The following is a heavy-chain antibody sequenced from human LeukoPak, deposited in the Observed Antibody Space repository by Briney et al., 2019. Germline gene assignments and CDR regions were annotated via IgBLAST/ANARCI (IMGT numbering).Heavy chain of an antibody. J-gene: IGHJ4*02. CDR2: ISSSGSTI. CDR1: GFTFSDYY. CDR3: ARRRDYFDY. V-gene: IGHV3-11*01. Sequence: GGSLRLSCAASGFTFSDYYMSWIRQAPGKGLEWISYISSSGSTIYYADSVKGRFTMSRDNAKSSLYLQVNSLRAEDTAIHYCARRRDYFDYWGQGTLVTVSS.